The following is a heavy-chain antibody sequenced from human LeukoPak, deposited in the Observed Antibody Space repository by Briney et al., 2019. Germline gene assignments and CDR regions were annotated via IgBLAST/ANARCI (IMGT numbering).Heavy chain of an antibody. CDR2: MNPNSGNT. CDR3: ARRSQAGGTGIGY. D-gene: IGHD6-19*01. J-gene: IGHJ4*02. V-gene: IGHV1-8*01. CDR1: GYTFTSYD. Sequence: ASVKVSCKASGYTFTSYDINWVRQSTGQGLEWMGWMNPNSGNTGYAQKFQGRVTMTRNTSISTAYVELSSLRSEDTAVYYCARRSQAGGTGIGYWGQGTLVTVSS.